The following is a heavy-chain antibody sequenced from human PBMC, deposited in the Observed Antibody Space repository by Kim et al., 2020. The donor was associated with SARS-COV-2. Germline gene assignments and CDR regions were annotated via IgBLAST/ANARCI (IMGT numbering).Heavy chain of an antibody. CDR1: GFTFSSYG. J-gene: IGHJ4*02. CDR2: ISYDGSNK. Sequence: GGSLRLSCAASGFTFSSYGMHWVRQAPGKGLEWVAVISYDGSNKYYADSVKGRFTISRDNSKNTLYLQMNSLRAEDTAVYYCAKDLFEYSSSSGHDYWGQGTLVTVSS. V-gene: IGHV3-30*18. D-gene: IGHD6-6*01. CDR3: AKDLFEYSSSSGHDY.